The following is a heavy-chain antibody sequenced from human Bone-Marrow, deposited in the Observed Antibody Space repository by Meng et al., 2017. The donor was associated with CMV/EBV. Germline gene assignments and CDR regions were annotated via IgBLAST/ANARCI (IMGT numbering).Heavy chain of an antibody. CDR2: IKHSEST. J-gene: IGHJ4*02. CDR1: FRSFSCYY. Sequence: PYEPLSLTLAVHFRSFSCYYWSWIPQPPGKGLECIDKIKHSESTNYNPSLKSRVTISADTSKNQFSLKLSSVTAADTAVYYCATLPVIAARRPKYYFDYWGQGTLVTVSS. V-gene: IGHV4-34*01. D-gene: IGHD6-6*01. CDR3: ATLPVIAARRPKYYFDY.